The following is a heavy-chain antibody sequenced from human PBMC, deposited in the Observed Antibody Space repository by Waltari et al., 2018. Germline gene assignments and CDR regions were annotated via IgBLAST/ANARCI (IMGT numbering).Heavy chain of an antibody. CDR1: GYIFSNYG. Sequence: QLVQSGAEVKKPGASVKVSCKASGYIFSNYGITWVRKAPGQGLEWMGWINPSNGDTKYEQNLQGRVTMTTDTSTTTAYMEIRTLRSDDTAIYYCARDDVDSSNFGGFWGQGTLVTVSS. CDR3: ARDDVDSSNFGGF. D-gene: IGHD6-13*01. V-gene: IGHV1-18*01. CDR2: INPSNGDT. J-gene: IGHJ4*02.